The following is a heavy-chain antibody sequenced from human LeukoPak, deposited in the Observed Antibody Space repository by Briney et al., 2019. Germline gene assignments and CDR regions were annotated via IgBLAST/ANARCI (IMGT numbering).Heavy chain of an antibody. CDR1: GYSISTGYY. V-gene: IGHV4-34*01. CDR3: ARPRSSWS. CDR2: INHSGST. D-gene: IGHD6-13*01. Sequence: SETLSLTCTVSGYSISTGYYWSWIRQPPGKGLEWIGEINHSGSTNYNPSLKSRVTISVDTSKNQFSLKLSSVTAADTAVYYCARPRSSWSWGQGTLVTVSS. J-gene: IGHJ5*02.